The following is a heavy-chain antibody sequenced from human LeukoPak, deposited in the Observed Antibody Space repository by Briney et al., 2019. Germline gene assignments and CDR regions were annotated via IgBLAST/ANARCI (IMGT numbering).Heavy chain of an antibody. CDR1: GFTFSSYG. CDR3: AKDFLPGYNHYYFDY. V-gene: IGHV3-30*18. J-gene: IGHJ4*02. D-gene: IGHD5-24*01. CDR2: ISYDGSNK. Sequence: PGGSLRLSCAASGFTFSSYGMHWVRQAPGKGLEWVAVISYDGSNKYHADSVKGRSTISRDNSKNTMYLQMNSLRAEDTAVYYCAKDFLPGYNHYYFDYWGQGTLVTVSS.